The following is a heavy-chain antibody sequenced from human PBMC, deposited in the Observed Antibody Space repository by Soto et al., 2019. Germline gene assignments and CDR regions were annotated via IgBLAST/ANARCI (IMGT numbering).Heavy chain of an antibody. Sequence: EVQLLESGGGLVQPGGSLRLSCAASGFTFSSYAMSWVRQAPGKGLEWVSAISGSGGSTYYADSVKGRFTISRDNSKNKLYLQMNSMRAEDTAVYYCAKDRHCYDSRPDAFDIWGQGTMVTVSS. CDR1: GFTFSSYA. J-gene: IGHJ3*02. CDR2: ISGSGGST. D-gene: IGHD3-22*01. CDR3: AKDRHCYDSRPDAFDI. V-gene: IGHV3-23*01.